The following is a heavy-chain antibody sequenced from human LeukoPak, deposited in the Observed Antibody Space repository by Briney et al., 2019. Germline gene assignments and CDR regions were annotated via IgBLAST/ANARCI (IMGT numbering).Heavy chain of an antibody. Sequence: SETLSLTCIVSGGSISGYYWSWIRQPPGKGLEWIGSIYYSGSTYYNPSLKSRVTISVDTSKNQFSLKLSSVTAADTAVYYCARAVVGETFDYWGQGTLVTVSS. CDR2: IYYSGST. CDR1: GGSISGYY. J-gene: IGHJ4*02. D-gene: IGHD1-26*01. CDR3: ARAVVGETFDY. V-gene: IGHV4-39*01.